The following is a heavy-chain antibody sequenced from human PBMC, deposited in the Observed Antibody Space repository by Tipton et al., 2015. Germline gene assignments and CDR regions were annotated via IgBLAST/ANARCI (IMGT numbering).Heavy chain of an antibody. V-gene: IGHV1-2*02. J-gene: IGHJ4*02. CDR1: GYTFTGYL. CDR2: LNPNNGDT. CDR3: AREAPAIGDFGY. D-gene: IGHD3-16*01. Sequence: QSGAEVKKPGASVKVSCKASGYTFTGYLLHWVRQAPGQGLEYMGCLNPNNGDTNYAQKFQGRITVTRDTSISTAYVELSSLRSDDTAVYFCAREAPAIGDFGYWGQGTLVTVSS.